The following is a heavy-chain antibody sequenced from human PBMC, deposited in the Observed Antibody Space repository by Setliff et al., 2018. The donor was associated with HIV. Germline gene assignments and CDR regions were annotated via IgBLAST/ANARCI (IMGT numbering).Heavy chain of an antibody. CDR3: ANGNDRFEN. CDR1: GFDFTTYA. Sequence: GGSLRLSCAASGFDFTTYAMTWLRQVPGKGLEWVSSISGPGATIFFADALKGRFTISRDNFQNTLYLQMDNLRAEDTAVYFCANGNDRFENWGQGTLVTVSS. J-gene: IGHJ4*02. CDR2: ISGPGATI. V-gene: IGHV3-23*01. D-gene: IGHD3-16*01.